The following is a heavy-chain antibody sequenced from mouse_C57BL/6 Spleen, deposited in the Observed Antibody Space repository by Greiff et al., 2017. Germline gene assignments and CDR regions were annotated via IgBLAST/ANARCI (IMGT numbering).Heavy chain of an antibody. V-gene: IGHV3-1*01. CDR3: ARGDYDGGAWFAY. J-gene: IGHJ3*01. Sequence: EVKLQESGPGMVKPSQSLSLTCTVTGYSITSGYDWHWIRHFPGNKLEWMGYISYSGSTNYNPSLKSRISITHDTSKNHFFLKLNSVTTEDTATYYCARGDYDGGAWFAYWGQGTLVTVSA. D-gene: IGHD2-4*01. CDR2: ISYSGST. CDR1: GYSITSGYD.